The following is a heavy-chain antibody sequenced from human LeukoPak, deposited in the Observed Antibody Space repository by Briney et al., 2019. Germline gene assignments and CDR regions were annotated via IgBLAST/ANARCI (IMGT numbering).Heavy chain of an antibody. Sequence: GGSLRLSCAASGFTFSSYWMHWVRQAPGRGLVWVSRINSDGSSTSYADSVKGRFTISRDNAKNTLYLQMNSLRAEDTAVYYCARGPGCSGGSCYARPDYYYYYGMDVWGQGTTVTVSS. CDR1: GFTFSSYW. D-gene: IGHD2-15*01. J-gene: IGHJ6*02. V-gene: IGHV3-74*01. CDR3: ARGPGCSGGSCYARPDYYYYYGMDV. CDR2: INSDGSST.